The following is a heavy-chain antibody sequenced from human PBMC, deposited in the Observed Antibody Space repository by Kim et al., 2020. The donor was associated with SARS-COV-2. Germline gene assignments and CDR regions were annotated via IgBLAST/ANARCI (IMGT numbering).Heavy chain of an antibody. V-gene: IGHV1-69*13. Sequence: SVKVSCKASGGTFSSYAISWVRQAPGQGLEWMGGIITIFGTANYAQKFQGRVTITADESTSTAYMELSSLRSEDTAVYYCARDRSSGYYNDAFDIWGQGTMVTVSS. CDR3: ARDRSSGYYNDAFDI. J-gene: IGHJ3*02. CDR1: GGTFSSYA. CDR2: IITIFGTA. D-gene: IGHD3-22*01.